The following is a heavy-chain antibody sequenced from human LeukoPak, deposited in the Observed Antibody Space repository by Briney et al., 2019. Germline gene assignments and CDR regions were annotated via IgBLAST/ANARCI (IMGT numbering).Heavy chain of an antibody. CDR1: GASINNYF. Sequence: SETLSLTCAVSGASINNYFWNWIRQTPGKGLEWIGHISYSGSLDYNPSLQSRGTLSLDGSKNQFSLKLNSVTAADTAVYYCARGGAISGTTYTFDFWGQGALITVSS. CDR3: ARGGAISGTTYTFDF. V-gene: IGHV4-59*01. CDR2: ISYSGSL. J-gene: IGHJ4*02. D-gene: IGHD1-1*01.